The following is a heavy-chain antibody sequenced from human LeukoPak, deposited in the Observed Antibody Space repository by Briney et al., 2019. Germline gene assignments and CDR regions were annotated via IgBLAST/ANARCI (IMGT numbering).Heavy chain of an antibody. J-gene: IGHJ6*03. CDR2: IYYSGST. CDR1: GGSISSYY. CDR3: ARDLYYYDSSGHNYYMDV. V-gene: IGHV4-39*07. D-gene: IGHD3-22*01. Sequence: SETLSLTCTVSGGSISSYYWSWIRQPPGKGLEWIGSIYYSGSTYYNPSLKSRVTISVDTSKNQFSLKLSSVTAADTAVYYCARDLYYYDSSGHNYYMDVWGKGTTVTVSS.